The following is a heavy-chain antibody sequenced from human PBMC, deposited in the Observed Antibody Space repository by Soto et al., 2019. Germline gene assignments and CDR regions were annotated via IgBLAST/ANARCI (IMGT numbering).Heavy chain of an antibody. CDR3: AREGYGGYDILTGYLLGYGMDV. V-gene: IGHV3-48*03. CDR1: GFTFSSYE. J-gene: IGHJ6*04. D-gene: IGHD3-9*01. CDR2: ISSSGGTI. Sequence: PGGSLRLSCAASGFTFSSYEMNWVRQAPGKGLEWVSYISSSGGTIYYADSVKGRFTISRDNAKNSLYLQMNSLRAEDTAVYYCAREGYGGYDILTGYLLGYGMDVWGKATTVTVSS.